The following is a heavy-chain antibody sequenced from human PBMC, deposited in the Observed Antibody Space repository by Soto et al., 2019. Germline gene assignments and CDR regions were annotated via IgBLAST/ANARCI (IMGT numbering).Heavy chain of an antibody. CDR1: GFSFGDSY. Sequence: QVQLVESGRGLVKPGGSLRLSCAASGFSFGDSYMSWIRQSAGKGLEWLSYISGGSSYTKYAESVKGRFTISRDNARRSLFLQVNGLRADDTAIYYCAKTRVADSGYYFDHWGRGTMVTVSS. CDR3: AKTRVADSGYYFDH. CDR2: ISGGSSYT. J-gene: IGHJ4*02. D-gene: IGHD3-10*01. V-gene: IGHV3-11*05.